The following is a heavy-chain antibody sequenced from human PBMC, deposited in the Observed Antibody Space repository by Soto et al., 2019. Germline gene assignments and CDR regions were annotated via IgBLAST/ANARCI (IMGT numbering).Heavy chain of an antibody. CDR3: ARDVGGLGYDGMDV. J-gene: IGHJ6*02. CDR2: ISYDGDNK. Sequence: QVQLVESGGGVVQPGKSLRLSCAASRFTFSNYAVHWVRQAPGKGLDWVALISYDGDNKYYADSVKGRFTISRDNPRNTLYLQMSSLRAEDTAVYYCARDVGGLGYDGMDVWGQGTTVTVSS. V-gene: IGHV3-30-3*01. D-gene: IGHD3-16*01. CDR1: RFTFSNYA.